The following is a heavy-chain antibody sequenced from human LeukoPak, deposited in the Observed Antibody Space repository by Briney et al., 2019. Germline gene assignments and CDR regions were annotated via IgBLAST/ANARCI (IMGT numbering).Heavy chain of an antibody. V-gene: IGHV3-21*01. CDR2: ISSSSSYI. CDR1: GFTFSSYS. CDR3: ATYDSSGYSFDY. Sequence: GGSLRPSCAASGFTFSSYSMNWVRQAPGKGLEWVSSISSSSSYIYYADSVKGRFTISRDNAKNSLYLQMNSLRAEDTAVYYCATYDSSGYSFDYWGQGTLVTVSS. D-gene: IGHD3-22*01. J-gene: IGHJ4*02.